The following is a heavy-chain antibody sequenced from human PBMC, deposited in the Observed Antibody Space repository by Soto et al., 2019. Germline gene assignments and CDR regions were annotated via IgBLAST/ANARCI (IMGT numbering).Heavy chain of an antibody. J-gene: IGHJ5*02. D-gene: IGHD2-2*01. Sequence: ASVKVSCKASGYTFTGYYMHWVRQAPGQGLEWMGWINPNSGGTNYAQKFQGRVTMTRDTSISTAYMELSRLRFDDTAVYYCARDTPDCSSTSCYDWFDPWGQGTLVTVSS. V-gene: IGHV1-2*02. CDR1: GYTFTGYY. CDR2: INPNSGGT. CDR3: ARDTPDCSSTSCYDWFDP.